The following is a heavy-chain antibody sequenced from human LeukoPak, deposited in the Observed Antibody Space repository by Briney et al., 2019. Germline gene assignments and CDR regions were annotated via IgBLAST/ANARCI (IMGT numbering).Heavy chain of an antibody. V-gene: IGHV4-38-2*01. CDR1: GCSISSGYY. D-gene: IGHD4-17*01. CDR3: ARHATTETVYCFDY. J-gene: IGHJ4*02. Sequence: SETLSLTCAVSGCSISSGYYWGWIRQPPGKGLEWIGSIYHSGSTYYNPSLKSRVTISVDTSKNQFSLKLSSVTAADTAVYYCARHATTETVYCFDYWGQGTLVTVSS. CDR2: IYHSGST.